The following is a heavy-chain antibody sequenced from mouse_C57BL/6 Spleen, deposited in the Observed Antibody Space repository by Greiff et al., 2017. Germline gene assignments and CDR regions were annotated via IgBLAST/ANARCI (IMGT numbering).Heavy chain of an antibody. CDR2: ISNGGGST. V-gene: IGHV5-12*01. CDR3: ARPDGYFDV. Sequence: EVQVVESGGGLVQPGGSLKLSCAASGFTFSDYYMYWVRQTPEKRLEWVAYISNGGGSTYYPDTVKGRFTISRDNAKNTLYLQMSRLKSEDTAMYYCARPDGYFDVWGTGTTVTVSS. CDR1: GFTFSDYY. J-gene: IGHJ1*03.